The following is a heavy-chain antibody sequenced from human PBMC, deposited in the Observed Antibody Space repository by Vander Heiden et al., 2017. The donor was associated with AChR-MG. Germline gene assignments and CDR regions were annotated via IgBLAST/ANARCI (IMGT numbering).Heavy chain of an antibody. J-gene: IGHJ4*02. Sequence: EVQLLVPGGDLVQLGGSLILSLAASGFTFSADAISWVRLAPGKGLEWVSGISARGITTDYADSVKGRFTISRDNSKKTLYLQMNSLRVEDTAVYYCAKNKGQWLADYWGQGTLVTVSS. CDR3: AKNKGQWLADY. V-gene: IGHV3-23*01. D-gene: IGHD6-19*01. CDR1: GFTFSADA. CDR2: ISARGITT.